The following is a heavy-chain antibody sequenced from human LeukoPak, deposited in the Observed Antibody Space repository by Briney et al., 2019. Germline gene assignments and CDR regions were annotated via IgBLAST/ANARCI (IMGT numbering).Heavy chain of an antibody. J-gene: IGHJ4*02. CDR2: ISWNSGSI. CDR1: GFTFDDYA. V-gene: IGHV3-9*01. CDR3: AKDRVRYCSSTSCYPDY. Sequence: PGGSLRLPCAASGFTFDDYAMHWVRQAPGKGLEWVSGISWNSGSIGYADSVKGRFTISRDNAKNSLYLQMNSLRAEDTALYYCAKDRVRYCSSTSCYPDYWGQGTLVTVSS. D-gene: IGHD2-2*01.